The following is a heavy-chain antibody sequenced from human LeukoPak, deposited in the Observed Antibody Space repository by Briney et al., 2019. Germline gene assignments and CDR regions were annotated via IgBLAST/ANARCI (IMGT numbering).Heavy chain of an antibody. CDR1: GRSISSGSYS. D-gene: IGHD2-15*01. Sequence: SQTLSLTCTVSGRSISSGSYSWSWIRQPAGKGLEWIGRIYSSGSTNYNPSLKSRVTISVDTSKKQFSLKLSSVTAADTAVYYCARGTWGYCSGGSCYSGWFDPWGQGTLVTVSS. J-gene: IGHJ5*02. CDR3: ARGTWGYCSGGSCYSGWFDP. V-gene: IGHV4-61*02. CDR2: IYSSGST.